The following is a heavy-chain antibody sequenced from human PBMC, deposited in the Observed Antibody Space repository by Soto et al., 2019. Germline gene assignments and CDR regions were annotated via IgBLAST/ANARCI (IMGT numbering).Heavy chain of an antibody. CDR2: IYPGDSDT. Sequence: VESLKISCQGSGYKFTNHWIGWVRQMHGKGLEWMGIIYPGDSDTRYSPSVQGQGTISADKSISTAYLQRSSLKASDTAMYYCARHAPPAGWADYYYYGMDVWVQGTTVTVS. J-gene: IGHJ6*02. D-gene: IGHD2-2*01. CDR3: ARHAPPAGWADYYYYGMDV. V-gene: IGHV5-51*01. CDR1: GYKFTNHW.